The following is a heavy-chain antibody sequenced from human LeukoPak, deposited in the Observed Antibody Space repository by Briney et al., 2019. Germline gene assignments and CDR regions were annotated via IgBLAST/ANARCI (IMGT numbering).Heavy chain of an antibody. V-gene: IGHV4-59*08. D-gene: IGHD2/OR15-2a*01. J-gene: IGHJ5*02. Sequence: SETLSLTCTVSGGSITGYYWSWIRQHPGKGLEWVGYIFSSGSTNYNPSLKSRVTISLDTSKSQFSLKLISVTASDTAVYYCARLTKFLTTYYPTPWGQGTLVTVSS. CDR1: GGSITGYY. CDR3: ARLTKFLTTYYPTP. CDR2: IFSSGST.